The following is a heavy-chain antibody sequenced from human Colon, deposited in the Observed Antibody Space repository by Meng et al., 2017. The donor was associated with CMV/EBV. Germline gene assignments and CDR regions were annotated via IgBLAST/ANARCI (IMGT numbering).Heavy chain of an antibody. D-gene: IGHD3-10*01. Sequence: QGHRHQWAAGLWTPSEPLSPTFALYRWSFSPYYWSWIRQSPGKGPEWNAEIDHTGSTNYNPSLKSRVTISIDTSNSHFSLNLTSATAADTAVYYCARGGGTPIRGVLPFDFWGQGTLVTVSS. CDR3: ARGGGTPIRGVLPFDF. J-gene: IGHJ4*02. CDR2: IDHTGST. V-gene: IGHV4-34*01. CDR1: RWSFSPYY.